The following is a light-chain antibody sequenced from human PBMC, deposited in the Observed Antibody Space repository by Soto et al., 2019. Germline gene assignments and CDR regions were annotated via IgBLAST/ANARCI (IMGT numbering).Light chain of an antibody. Sequence: EIVLTQSPGTLPLSPGERATLSCRASQSVSSSHLAWYQQKPGQAPRLLIYGASSRATGIPDRFSGSGSGTDFTHTISRLEPEDFAVYYCQQYDSSPKTFGQGTNVDIK. CDR2: GAS. CDR1: QSVSSSH. J-gene: IGKJ1*01. V-gene: IGKV3-20*01. CDR3: QQYDSSPKT.